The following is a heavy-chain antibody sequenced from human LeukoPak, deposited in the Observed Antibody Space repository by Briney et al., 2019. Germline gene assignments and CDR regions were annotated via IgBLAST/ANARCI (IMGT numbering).Heavy chain of an antibody. CDR1: GFTVSNNY. V-gene: IGHV3-53*01. Sequence: GGSLRLSCAASGFTVSNNYMTWVRQVPGKGLEWVPLIYSGGTTYYADSVKGRFTISRDNSKNTLYLQMNSLRADDTAVYYCASGEWPQNYWGQGTLVTVSS. J-gene: IGHJ4*02. CDR3: ASGEWPQNY. D-gene: IGHD3-10*01. CDR2: IYSGGTT.